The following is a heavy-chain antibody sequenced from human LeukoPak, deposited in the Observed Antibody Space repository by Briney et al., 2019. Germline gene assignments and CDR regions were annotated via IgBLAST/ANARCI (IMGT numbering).Heavy chain of an antibody. Sequence: GESLRLSCAASGFIFSNYWMTWVRHAPGKGLEWVATIKQDGGEKYYVDSVKGRFTISRDNAKNSLSLQMSSLRAEDTAVYYCARDRNTAFWSGYYTNYFDYWGQGTLVTVSS. V-gene: IGHV3-7*01. J-gene: IGHJ4*02. CDR3: ARDRNTAFWSGYYTNYFDY. CDR1: GFIFSNYW. D-gene: IGHD3-3*01. CDR2: IKQDGGEK.